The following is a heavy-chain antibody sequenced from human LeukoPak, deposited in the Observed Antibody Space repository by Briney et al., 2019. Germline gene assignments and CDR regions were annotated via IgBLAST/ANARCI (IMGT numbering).Heavy chain of an antibody. Sequence: SETLSLTCTVSGGSISSSSYYWGWIRQPPGKGLEWIGSIYYSGSTYYNPSLKSRVTISVDTSKNQFSLKLSSVTAADTAVYYCARDIAVAGFGGSDAFDIWGQGTMVTVSS. CDR1: GGSISSSSYY. V-gene: IGHV4-39*07. CDR2: IYYSGST. J-gene: IGHJ3*02. D-gene: IGHD6-19*01. CDR3: ARDIAVAGFGGSDAFDI.